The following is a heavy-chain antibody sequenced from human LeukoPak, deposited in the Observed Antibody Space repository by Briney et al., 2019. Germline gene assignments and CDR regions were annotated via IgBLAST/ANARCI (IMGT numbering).Heavy chain of an antibody. Sequence: GGSLRLSCSASGFTLSSHAMHWVRQAPGKALEYVSAISYNGGSTYYANSVKDRFTISRDNSKNTLYLQMSSLRPEGTAVFYCVRRTGNYFDYWGQGTLVTVSS. V-gene: IGHV3-64D*09. D-gene: IGHD3/OR15-3a*01. CDR2: ISYNGGST. J-gene: IGHJ4*02. CDR3: VRRTGNYFDY. CDR1: GFTLSSHA.